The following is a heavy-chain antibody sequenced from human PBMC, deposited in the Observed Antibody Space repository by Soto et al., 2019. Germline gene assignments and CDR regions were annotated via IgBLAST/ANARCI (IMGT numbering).Heavy chain of an antibody. CDR2: IYYSGST. CDR3: ARVGRDGDFVDY. D-gene: IGHD4-17*01. Sequence: PSETLSLTCTVSGGSISSYYWSWIRQPPGKGLEWIGYIYYSGSTNYNPSLKSRVTISVDTSKNQFSLKLSSVTAADTAVYYCARVGRDGDFVDYWGQGTLVTVSS. CDR1: GGSISSYY. V-gene: IGHV4-59*01. J-gene: IGHJ4*02.